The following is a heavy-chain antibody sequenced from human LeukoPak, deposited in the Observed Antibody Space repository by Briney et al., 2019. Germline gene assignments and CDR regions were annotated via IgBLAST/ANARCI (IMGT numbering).Heavy chain of an antibody. CDR2: ISSDGSGQ. J-gene: IGHJ4*02. CDR1: GFTFSSWP. Sequence: GGSPRLSCAAFGFTFSSWPMHWVRQTPGKGLEWLAVISSDGSGQSYADSVKGRFTISRDNSKNTLSLEMNSLKIEDTAVYFCAREGGSSGRAGYCDYWGQGTLVTVSS. V-gene: IGHV3-30*04. CDR3: AREGGSSGRAGYCDY. D-gene: IGHD6-19*01.